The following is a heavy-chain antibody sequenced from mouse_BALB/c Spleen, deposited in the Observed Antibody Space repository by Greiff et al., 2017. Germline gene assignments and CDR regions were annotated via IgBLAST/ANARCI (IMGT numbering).Heavy chain of an antibody. CDR2: ISSGGGST. Sequence: EVHLVESGGGLVKPGGSLKLSCAASGFAFSSYDMSWVRQTPEKRLEWVAYISSGGGSTYYPDTVKGRFTISRDNAKNTLYLQMSSLKSEDTAMYYRARFPWGTYGSSYFDYWGQGTTLTVSS. V-gene: IGHV5-12-1*01. D-gene: IGHD1-1*01. CDR1: GFAFSSYD. CDR3: ARFPWGTYGSSYFDY. J-gene: IGHJ2*01.